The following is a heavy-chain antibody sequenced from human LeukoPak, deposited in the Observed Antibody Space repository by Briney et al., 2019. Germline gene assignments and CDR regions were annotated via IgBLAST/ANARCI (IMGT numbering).Heavy chain of an antibody. D-gene: IGHD5-18*01. V-gene: IGHV4-34*01. J-gene: IGHJ4*02. CDR3: VSPRGFSYGYFGY. CDR2: IDHSGSS. CDR1: GGSFSGYC. Sequence: SETLSLTCAVYGGSFSGYCWNWIRQPPGKGLEWIGEIDHSGSSNYNPSLKSRVTISADTSKNQFSLTLGSVSATDTAVYYCVSPRGFSYGYFGYWGQGTLVTVSS.